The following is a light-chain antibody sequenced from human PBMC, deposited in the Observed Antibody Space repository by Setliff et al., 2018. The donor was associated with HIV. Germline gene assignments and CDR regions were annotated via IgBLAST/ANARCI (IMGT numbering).Light chain of an antibody. J-gene: IGLJ1*01. Sequence: QSVLAQPASVSGSPGQSITISCTGTSRDVGGYNYVSWYQQHPGKAPKLIIYEVRNRPSGVSSRFSGSKSGNTASLTISGLQTEDEADYYCSSYAITNTLPFGTGTKVTV. CDR3: SSYAITNTLP. V-gene: IGLV2-14*01. CDR1: SRDVGGYNY. CDR2: EVR.